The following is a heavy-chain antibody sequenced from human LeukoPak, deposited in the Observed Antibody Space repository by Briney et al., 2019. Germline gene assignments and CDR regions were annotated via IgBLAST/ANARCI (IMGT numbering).Heavy chain of an antibody. Sequence: PGGSLRLSCAASGFTFSSYSMNWVRQAPGKGLEWVSYISSSSSTIYYADSVKGRFTISRDNAKNSLYLQMNSLRAEDTAVYYCARDGVYDSSGYYGPYFDYWGQGTLVTVSS. CDR2: ISSSSSTI. V-gene: IGHV3-48*01. J-gene: IGHJ4*02. D-gene: IGHD3-22*01. CDR3: ARDGVYDSSGYYGPYFDY. CDR1: GFTFSSYS.